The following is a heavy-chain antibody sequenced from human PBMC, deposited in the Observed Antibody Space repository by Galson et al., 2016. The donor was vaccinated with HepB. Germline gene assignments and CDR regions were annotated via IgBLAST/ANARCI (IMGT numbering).Heavy chain of an antibody. V-gene: IGHV4-59*01. D-gene: IGHD2-15*01. Sequence: SETLSLTCTVSGGSISGYYWSWIRQPPGKGLELIGYIYYSGSTKYNPSLKSRVTISVDTSKNHFSLKLSSVTAADTAVYYCARVGSPQKNFDSLTPPDAFDIWGQGTMVTVSS. CDR1: GGSISGYY. J-gene: IGHJ3*02. CDR2: IYYSGST. CDR3: ARVGSPQKNFDSLTPPDAFDI.